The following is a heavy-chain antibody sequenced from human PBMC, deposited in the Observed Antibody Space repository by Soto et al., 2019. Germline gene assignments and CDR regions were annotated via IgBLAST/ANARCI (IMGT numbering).Heavy chain of an antibody. CDR1: GFTFSSYG. CDR3: AKIYYYDSSGYEPLDY. D-gene: IGHD3-22*01. J-gene: IGHJ4*02. CDR2: ISYDGSNK. Sequence: GGSLRLSCAASGFTFSSYGMHWVRQAPGKGLEWVAVISYDGSNKYYADSVKGRFTISRDNSKNTLYLQMNSLRAEDTAVYYCAKIYYYDSSGYEPLDYWGQGTLVTVSS. V-gene: IGHV3-30*18.